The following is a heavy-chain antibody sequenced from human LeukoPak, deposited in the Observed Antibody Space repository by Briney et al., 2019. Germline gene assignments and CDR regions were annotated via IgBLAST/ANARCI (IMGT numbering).Heavy chain of an antibody. CDR1: GFTFSSYS. J-gene: IGHJ4*02. Sequence: GGSLRLSCAASGFTFSSYSMQWVRQTPGKGLEWVGIMSNSGENTFYGEAVKGRFTISRGNSKNTLYLQVDSPRAEDTAVYYCAIPGIAAAGETYLDYWGQGTLVTVSS. V-gene: IGHV3-30*03. CDR2: MSNSGENT. CDR3: AIPGIAAAGETYLDY. D-gene: IGHD6-13*01.